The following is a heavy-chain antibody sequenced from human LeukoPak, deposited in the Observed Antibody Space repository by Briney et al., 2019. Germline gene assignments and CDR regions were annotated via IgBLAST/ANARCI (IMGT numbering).Heavy chain of an antibody. CDR1: GGTFSSYA. J-gene: IGHJ4*02. CDR2: INTYNGNT. D-gene: IGHD7-27*01. CDR3: ARSGQNDY. V-gene: IGHV1-18*01. Sequence: ASVKVSCKASGGTFSSYAISWVRQAPGHGLEWMGWINTYNGNTNYAQKLQGRVTMTTDTSTSTAYIELRSLTSDDTAVFYCARSGQNDYWGQGTLVTVSS.